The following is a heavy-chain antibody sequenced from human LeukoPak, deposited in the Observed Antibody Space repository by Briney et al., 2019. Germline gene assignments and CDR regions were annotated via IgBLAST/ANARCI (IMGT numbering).Heavy chain of an antibody. CDR2: IRYDGSNK. CDR3: ASGITMLRVNYFDY. Sequence: PGGSLRLSCAASGFTFSSYGMHWVRQAPGKGLEWVAFIRYDGSNKYYADSVKGRFTISRDNSKNTLYLQMNSLRAEDTAVYYCASGITMLRVNYFDYWGQGTLVTVSS. J-gene: IGHJ4*02. V-gene: IGHV3-30*02. D-gene: IGHD3-10*01. CDR1: GFTFSSYG.